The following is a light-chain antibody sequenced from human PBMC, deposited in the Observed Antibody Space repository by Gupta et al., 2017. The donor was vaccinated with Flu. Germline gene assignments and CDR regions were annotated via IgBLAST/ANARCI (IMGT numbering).Light chain of an antibody. V-gene: IGLV6-57*01. CDR3: QSYDASSWV. Sequence: NFMPPHPPSVSAPPCTTVTISCTRSSGSIASYYVQWFQQRPGSSPKIVIYEDKQRPSGVPNRFSGSIDSSSNSASLTISGLRTEDEADYYCQSYDASSWVFGGGTKLTVL. J-gene: IGLJ3*02. CDR2: EDK. CDR1: SGSIASYY.